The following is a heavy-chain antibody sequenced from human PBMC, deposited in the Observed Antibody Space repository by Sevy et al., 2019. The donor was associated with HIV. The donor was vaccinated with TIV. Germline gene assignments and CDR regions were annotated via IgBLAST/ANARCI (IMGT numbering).Heavy chain of an antibody. CDR3: TTATYYDFWSGYYTQIFDY. Sequence: GGSLRLSCAASGFTFSNAWMSWVRQAPGKGLEWVGRIKSKTDGGTTDYAAPVKGRFTISRNDSKNTLYLQMNSMKTEDTAVYYCTTATYYDFWSGYYTQIFDYWGQGTLVTVSS. CDR1: GFTFSNAW. J-gene: IGHJ4*02. V-gene: IGHV3-15*01. CDR2: IKSKTDGGTT. D-gene: IGHD3-3*01.